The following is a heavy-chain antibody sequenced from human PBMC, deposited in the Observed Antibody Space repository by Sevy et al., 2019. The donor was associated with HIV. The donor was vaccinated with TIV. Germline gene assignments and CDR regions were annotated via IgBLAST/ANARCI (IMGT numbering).Heavy chain of an antibody. V-gene: IGHV1-69*13. CDR2: IIPIFGTA. Sequence: SVKVSCKASGGTFSSYAISWVRQAPGQGIEWMGGIIPIFGTANYAQKFQGRVTITADESTGTAYMEMSSLRSEDTAVYYCARDRRPDYYYYGMDVWGQGTTVTVSS. CDR1: GGTFSSYA. J-gene: IGHJ6*02. CDR3: ARDRRPDYYYYGMDV.